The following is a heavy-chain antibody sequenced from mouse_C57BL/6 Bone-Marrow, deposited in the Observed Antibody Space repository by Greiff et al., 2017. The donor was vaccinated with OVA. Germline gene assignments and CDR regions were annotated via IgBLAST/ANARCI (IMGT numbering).Heavy chain of an antibody. CDR1: GFTFSSYG. J-gene: IGHJ2*01. CDR3: ARHGSSLDY. V-gene: IGHV5-6*01. D-gene: IGHD1-1*01. Sequence: EVILVESGGDLVKPGGSLKLSCAASGFTFSSYGMSWVRQTPDKRLEWVATISSGGSYTYYPDSVKGRFTISRDNAKNTLYLQMSSLKSEDTAMYYCARHGSSLDYWGQGTTLTVSS. CDR2: ISSGGSYT.